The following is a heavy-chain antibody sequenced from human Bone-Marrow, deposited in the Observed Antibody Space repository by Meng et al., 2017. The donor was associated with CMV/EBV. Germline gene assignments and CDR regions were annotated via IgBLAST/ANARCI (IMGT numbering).Heavy chain of an antibody. D-gene: IGHD3-10*01. Sequence: SVKVSCKASGGTFSSYAISWVRQAPGQGLERMGGIIPILGIANYAQKFQGRVTITADKSTSTAYMELSSLRSEDTAVYYCARDNYYGSGSYPGGFDYWGQGTLVTVSS. V-gene: IGHV1-69*10. CDR1: GGTFSSYA. J-gene: IGHJ4*02. CDR2: IIPILGIA. CDR3: ARDNYYGSGSYPGGFDY.